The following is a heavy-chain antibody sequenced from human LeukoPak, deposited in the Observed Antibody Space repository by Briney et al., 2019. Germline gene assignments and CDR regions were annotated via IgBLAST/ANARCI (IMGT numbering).Heavy chain of an antibody. CDR1: GGTFSSYA. Sequence: SVKVSCKASGGTFSSYAISWVRQAPGQGLEWMGGIIPIFGTANYAQKFQGRVTITADESTSTAYMELSSLRSEDTAVYYCARVNGASRLAFDIWGQGAMVTVSS. CDR2: IIPIFGTA. V-gene: IGHV1-69*13. D-gene: IGHD4-17*01. CDR3: ARVNGASRLAFDI. J-gene: IGHJ3*02.